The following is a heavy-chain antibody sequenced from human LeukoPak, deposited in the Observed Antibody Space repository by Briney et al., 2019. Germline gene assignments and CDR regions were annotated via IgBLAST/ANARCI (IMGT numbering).Heavy chain of an antibody. J-gene: IGHJ4*02. Sequence: GGSLRLSCAASGFTFSGAWMTWVRQAPGKGLEWVGRIKSRSDGGTIDYAAPVKGRFTISRDDSKATVYLQMNSLRAEDTAVYYCAKGYYYDSSGPFDYWGQGTPVTVSS. D-gene: IGHD3-22*01. V-gene: IGHV3-15*01. CDR2: IKSRSDGGTI. CDR1: GFTFSGAW. CDR3: AKGYYYDSSGPFDY.